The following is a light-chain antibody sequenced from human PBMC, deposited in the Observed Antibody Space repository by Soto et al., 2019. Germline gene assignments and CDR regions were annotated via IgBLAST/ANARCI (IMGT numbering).Light chain of an antibody. V-gene: IGLV1-44*01. J-gene: IGLJ3*02. CDR1: RANIGSNA. CDR2: RYS. Sequence: QSALPQRLAQSGATGQGFTISCSACRANIGSNAVNCYQQLPGTLPKLLIARYSQRPSGVPGGFSGSKSGTSASLAISGLQPEDEADYYCAAWDHRLSVWLFGGGTQLTV. CDR3: AAWDHRLSVWL.